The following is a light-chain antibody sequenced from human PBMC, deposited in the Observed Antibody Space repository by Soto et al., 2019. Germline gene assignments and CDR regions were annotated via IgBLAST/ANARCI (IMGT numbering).Light chain of an antibody. CDR2: GNI. CDR1: SSNIGADYD. V-gene: IGLV1-40*01. CDR3: QCYDSTLSARYV. Sequence: QSVLTQPPSVSGAPGQRVTISCTGSSSNIGADYDVHWYQQRPGTAPKLLIFGNINRPSGVPDRFSGSKSGTSASLAITGLQAEDEGDYYCQCYDSTLSARYVFGTGTKLTVL. J-gene: IGLJ1*01.